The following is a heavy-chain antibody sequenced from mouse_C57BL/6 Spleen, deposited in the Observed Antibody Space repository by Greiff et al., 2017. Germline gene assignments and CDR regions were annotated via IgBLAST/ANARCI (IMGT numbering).Heavy chain of an antibody. V-gene: IGHV5-4*03. CDR1: GFTFSSYA. CDR2: ISDGGSYT. D-gene: IGHD1-1*01. Sequence: EVKLEESGGGLVKPGGSLKLSCAASGFTFSSYAMSWVRQTPEKRLEWVATISDGGSYTYYPDNVKGRVTISRDNAKNNLYLQMSHLKSEDTAMYYCASFDYYGSSLYAMDYWGQGTSVTVSS. CDR3: ASFDYYGSSLYAMDY. J-gene: IGHJ4*01.